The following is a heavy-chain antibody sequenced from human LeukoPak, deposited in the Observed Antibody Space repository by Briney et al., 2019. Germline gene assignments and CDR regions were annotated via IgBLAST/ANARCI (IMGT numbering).Heavy chain of an antibody. CDR2: IKQDGSEK. D-gene: IGHD3-22*01. CDR3: AREGAYYFIDY. J-gene: IGHJ4*02. CDR1: GFTFTTYW. Sequence: GGSLRLSCAASGFTFTTYWMGWVRQAPGKGLEWVAKIKQDGSEKYYVDSVKGRFTISRDNAKNLLYLQINSLRAEDTAVYYCAREGAYYFIDYWGQGTLVTVSS. V-gene: IGHV3-7*01.